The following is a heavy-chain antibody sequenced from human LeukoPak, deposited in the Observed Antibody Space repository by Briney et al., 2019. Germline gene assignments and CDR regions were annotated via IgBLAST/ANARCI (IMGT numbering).Heavy chain of an antibody. J-gene: IGHJ3*01. Sequence: PSETLSLTCTVPGGSISSYSWSWIRQPPGKGLEWIGYMYSRGSTNGNPSLKSRVTISRDTSKNQLSLRVTSVTAADTAMYYCARHYLYGDPPAFDFWGQGTMVSVSS. D-gene: IGHD4-17*01. CDR3: ARHYLYGDPPAFDF. CDR2: MYSRGST. V-gene: IGHV4-59*08. CDR1: GGSISSYS.